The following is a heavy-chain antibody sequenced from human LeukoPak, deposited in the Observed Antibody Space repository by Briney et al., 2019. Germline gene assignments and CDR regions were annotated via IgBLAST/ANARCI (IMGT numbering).Heavy chain of an antibody. CDR1: GFTFSSHG. D-gene: IGHD4-17*01. J-gene: IGHJ4*02. V-gene: IGHV3-23*01. CDR3: AKEIRPNDC. CDR2: ISIGGDTT. Sequence: GGSLRLSCAASGFTFSSHGMCWVRQAPGRGLEWVSSISIGGDTTYSDSVKGRFTISRDNSKNTLYLQSDSLRAEDTAIYYCAKEIRPNDCWGQGTLVTVSS.